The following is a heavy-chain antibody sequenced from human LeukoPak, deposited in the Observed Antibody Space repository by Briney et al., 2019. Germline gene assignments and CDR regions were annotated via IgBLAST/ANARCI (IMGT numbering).Heavy chain of an antibody. V-gene: IGHV3-30*04. CDR1: GFTFSSYT. CDR2: ISYDGSNK. Sequence: GGSLSLSCAASGFTFSSYTMHWVRQAPGKGLEWVAVISYDGSNKFYADSVKGRFTISRDNSKNTLFLQMNSLRPEDTALYYCARDYTVVKAFDIWGQGTMVTVSS. CDR3: ARDYTVVKAFDI. J-gene: IGHJ3*02. D-gene: IGHD4-23*01.